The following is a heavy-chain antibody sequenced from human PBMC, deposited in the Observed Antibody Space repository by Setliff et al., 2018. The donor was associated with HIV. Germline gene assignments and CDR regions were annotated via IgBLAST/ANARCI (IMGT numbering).Heavy chain of an antibody. CDR1: GYSFISYG. D-gene: IGHD2-8*01. V-gene: IGHV1-18*01. CDR3: VRLTADRTNYYYYMDV. CDR2: IDSNNGNR. Sequence: GASVKVSCKASGYSFISYGISWVRQAPGQGLEWMGWIDSNNGNRNFAQKFRGRVTMTTDISTNTAYMEVRSLSFDDTAVYYCVRLTADRTNYYYYMDVWGKGTTVTVSS. J-gene: IGHJ6*03.